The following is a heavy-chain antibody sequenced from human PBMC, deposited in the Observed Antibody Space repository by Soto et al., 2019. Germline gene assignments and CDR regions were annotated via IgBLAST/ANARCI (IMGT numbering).Heavy chain of an antibody. D-gene: IGHD2-15*01. CDR1: GGSISSGGYY. Sequence: QVQLQESGPGLVKPSQTLSLTCTVSGGSISSGGYYWNWIRQHPGKGLEWIGYIYYSGSTYYNPSLESRVSISVDTSKNQFSLQLSSVTAADTAIYYCARARLRDNFAYWGQGTLVTVSS. CDR2: IYYSGST. J-gene: IGHJ4*02. CDR3: ARARLRDNFAY. V-gene: IGHV4-31*03.